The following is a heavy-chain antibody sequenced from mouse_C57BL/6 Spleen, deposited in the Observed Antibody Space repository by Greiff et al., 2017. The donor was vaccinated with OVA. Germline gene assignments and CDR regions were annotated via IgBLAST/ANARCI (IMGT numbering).Heavy chain of an antibody. V-gene: IGHV1-82*01. D-gene: IGHD2-4*01. CDR2: IYPGDGDT. CDR1: GYAFSSSW. Sequence: QVQLQQSGPELVKPGASVKISCKASGYAFSSSWMNWVKQRPGKGLEWIGRIYPGDGDTNYNGKFKGKATLTADKSSSTAYMQLSSLTSEDSAVYFCAIYYDYDDGYFDVWGTGTTVTVSS. CDR3: AIYYDYDDGYFDV. J-gene: IGHJ1*03.